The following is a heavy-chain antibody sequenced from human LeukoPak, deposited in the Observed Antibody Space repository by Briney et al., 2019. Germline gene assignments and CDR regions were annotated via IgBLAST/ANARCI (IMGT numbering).Heavy chain of an antibody. CDR1: GGSISSGDYY. CDR3: ARERRNCSSTSCPAGFDY. Sequence: SQTLSLTCTVSGGSISSGDYYWSWIRQPPGKGLEWIGYIYYSGSTYYDPSLKSRVTISVDTSKNQFSLKLSSVTAADTAVYYCARERRNCSSTSCPAGFDYWGQGTLVTVSS. CDR2: IYYSGST. D-gene: IGHD2-2*01. V-gene: IGHV4-30-4*01. J-gene: IGHJ4*02.